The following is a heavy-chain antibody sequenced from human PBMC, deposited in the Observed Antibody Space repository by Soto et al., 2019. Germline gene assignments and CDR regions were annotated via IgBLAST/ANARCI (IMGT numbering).Heavy chain of an antibody. D-gene: IGHD5-18*01. CDR3: AGGYSYGKIDY. V-gene: IGHV4-39*01. Sequence: SETLSLTCTVSGGSISSSSYCWGWIRQPPGKGLEWIGIIYYSGSTYYNPSLKSRVTISVDTSKNQFSLKLSSVTAADTAVYYCAGGYSYGKIDYWGQGTLVTVSS. CDR1: GGSISSSSYC. J-gene: IGHJ4*02. CDR2: IYYSGST.